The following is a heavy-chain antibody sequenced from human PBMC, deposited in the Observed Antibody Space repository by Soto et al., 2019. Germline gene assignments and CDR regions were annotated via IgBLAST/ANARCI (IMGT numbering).Heavy chain of an antibody. V-gene: IGHV1-69*01. J-gene: IGHJ6*02. CDR1: GGTFSSYA. Sequence: QVQLVQSGAEVKKPGSSVKVSCKASGGTFSSYAISWVRQAPGQGTEWMGGIIPILGTANYAQKFQGRVTITADESTSTAYIELSSLRSEDKAVYYCARAGYYGSGSYYNVADYYYYGMDVWGQGTTVTVSS. D-gene: IGHD3-10*01. CDR2: IIPILGTA. CDR3: ARAGYYGSGSYYNVADYYYYGMDV.